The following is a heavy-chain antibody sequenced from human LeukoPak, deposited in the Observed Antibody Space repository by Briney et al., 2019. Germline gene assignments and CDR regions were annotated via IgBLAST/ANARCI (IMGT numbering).Heavy chain of an antibody. CDR3: ARDHYFKIDY. V-gene: IGHV3-74*01. Sequence: PGGSLRLSCAASGFVFSNFVMHWVRQAPGKGLVWVSRIPTDDNPTNYADFVQGRFTISRDNAKNTVYLQMNNLRAEDTAVYYCARDHYFKIDYWGQGTLVTVSS. CDR2: IPTDDNPT. CDR1: GFVFSNFV. J-gene: IGHJ4*02. D-gene: IGHD2/OR15-2a*01.